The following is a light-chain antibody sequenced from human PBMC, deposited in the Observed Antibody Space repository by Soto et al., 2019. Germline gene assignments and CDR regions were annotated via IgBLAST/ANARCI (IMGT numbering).Light chain of an antibody. CDR3: QEYETFSPWT. Sequence: DIQMTQSPSIVSASVGDRVTITCRASQRIDTWLAWYQQKPGTAPKLLIYKATTLQSGVPSRFSGSGSGTEFTLAISSLEPDDFATYDCQEYETFSPWTFGQGTKVEVK. CDR2: KAT. V-gene: IGKV1-5*03. J-gene: IGKJ1*01. CDR1: QRIDTW.